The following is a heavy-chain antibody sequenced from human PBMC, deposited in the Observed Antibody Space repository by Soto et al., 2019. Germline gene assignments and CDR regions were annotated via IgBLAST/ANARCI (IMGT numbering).Heavy chain of an antibody. Sequence: QVQLVESGGGVVQPGRSLRLSCAASGFTFSSYGMHWVRQAPGKGLEWVALVWYDGGNKYYADSVKGRFTISRDNSKNTLYLQMNSLRDEDRAVYYCVRAAGYSGNDYVYYYGMDVWGQGPTVTVSS. J-gene: IGHJ6*02. CDR3: VRAAGYSGNDYVYYYGMDV. CDR2: VWYDGGNK. D-gene: IGHD5-12*01. CDR1: GFTFSSYG. V-gene: IGHV3-33*01.